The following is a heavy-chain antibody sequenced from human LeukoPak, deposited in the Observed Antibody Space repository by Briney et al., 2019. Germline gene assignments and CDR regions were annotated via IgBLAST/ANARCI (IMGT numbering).Heavy chain of an antibody. CDR2: ISYDGSNK. CDR3: AKERVGAPDY. V-gene: IGHV3-30*18. J-gene: IGHJ4*02. CDR1: GFTFSGYG. Sequence: PGGSLRLSCAASGFTFSGYGMHWVRQAPGKGLEWVAVISYDGSNKYYADSVKGRFTISRDNSKNTLYLQMNSLRAEDTAVYYCAKERVGAPDYWGQGTLVTVSS. D-gene: IGHD1-26*01.